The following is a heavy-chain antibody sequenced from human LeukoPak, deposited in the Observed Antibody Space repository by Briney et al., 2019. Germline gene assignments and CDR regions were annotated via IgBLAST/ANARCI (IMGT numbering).Heavy chain of an antibody. J-gene: IGHJ4*02. CDR3: ARRANRFDY. Sequence: SETLSLTCTVSGGSISSYYWSWTRRPPGKGLEWIGYIYYSGSTNYNPSLKSRVTISVDTSKNQFSLRLSSVTAADTAVYYCARRANRFDYWGQGTLVTVSS. V-gene: IGHV4-59*01. CDR1: GGSISSYY. CDR2: IYYSGST. D-gene: IGHD1-14*01.